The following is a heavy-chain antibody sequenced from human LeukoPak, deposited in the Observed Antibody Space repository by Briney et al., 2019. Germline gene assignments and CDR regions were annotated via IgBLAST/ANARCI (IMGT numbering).Heavy chain of an antibody. J-gene: IGHJ4*02. CDR2: IYSGGST. V-gene: IGHV3-53*01. CDR1: GFTVSSNY. D-gene: IGHD4-17*01. Sequence: GGSLRLSCAASGFTVSSNYMSWVRQAPGKGLEWVSVIYSGGSTYYADSVKGRFTISRDNSKNTLYLQMNSLRAEDTAVYHCARAEVYYGDYVGYYFDYWGQGTLVTVSS. CDR3: ARAEVYYGDYVGYYFDY.